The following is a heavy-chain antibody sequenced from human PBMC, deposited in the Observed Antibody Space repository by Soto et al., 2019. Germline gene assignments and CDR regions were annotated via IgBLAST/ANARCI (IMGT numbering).Heavy chain of an antibody. V-gene: IGHV4-59*08. CDR2: VYFSGNT. Sequence: PSETLSLTCTVSGGSLGSYYWAWIRQSPGKGLEWIGYVYFSGNTNYNPSLKSRVTISIDTSKNQFSLRLASVTETDTSFYYCGSVRPSGYVLSWGPGTLVTVSS. D-gene: IGHD6-25*01. CDR3: GSVRPSGYVLS. CDR1: GGSLGSYY. J-gene: IGHJ5*02.